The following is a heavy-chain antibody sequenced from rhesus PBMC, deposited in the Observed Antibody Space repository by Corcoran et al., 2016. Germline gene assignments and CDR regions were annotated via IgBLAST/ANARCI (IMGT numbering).Heavy chain of an antibody. Sequence: EVQLVESGGGLAKPGGSLRLSCAASGFTFSDYYMDWVRQAPGKWLAWVSRISKGGGSTWYADSVKVRCTISREKAKNTLYLQMNSLRAEDTAGYYCARVRAADIDYWGQGVLVTVSS. J-gene: IGHJ4*01. CDR2: ISKGGGST. D-gene: IGHD6-25*01. CDR3: ARVRAADIDY. V-gene: IGHV3-178*01. CDR1: GFTFSDYY.